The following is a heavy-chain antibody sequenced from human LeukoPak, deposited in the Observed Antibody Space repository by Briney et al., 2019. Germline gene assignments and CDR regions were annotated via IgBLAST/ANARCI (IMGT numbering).Heavy chain of an antibody. J-gene: IGHJ4*02. V-gene: IGHV4-61*02. CDR1: GDSISSGDYY. D-gene: IGHD4-17*01. Sequence: SETLSLTCTVSGDSISSGDYYWSWIRQPAGKGLEWIGRIYTSGSTNYNPSLKSRVTISVDTSKNQFSLKLSSVTAADTAVYYCARLSYGDYLRMAYFDYWGQGTLVTVSS. CDR3: ARLSYGDYLRMAYFDY. CDR2: IYTSGST.